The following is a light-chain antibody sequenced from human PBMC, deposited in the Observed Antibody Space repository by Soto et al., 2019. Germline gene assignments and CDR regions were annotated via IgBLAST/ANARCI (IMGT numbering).Light chain of an antibody. V-gene: IGKV1-5*03. CDR2: KAS. J-gene: IGKJ1*01. CDR3: QQYNSYSWA. CDR1: QSISTW. Sequence: DVQMTQCPSTLSASVGDRVTITCRASQSISTWLAWYQQRAGKAPKLLIYKASNLESGVPSRFSGSGSGTDFTLTISSLQPDDFATYYCQQYNSYSWAFGQGTKWIS.